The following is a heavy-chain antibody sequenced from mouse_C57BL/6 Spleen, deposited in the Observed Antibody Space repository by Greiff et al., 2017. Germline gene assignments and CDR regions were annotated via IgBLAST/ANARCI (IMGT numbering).Heavy chain of an antibody. Sequence: VHLVESGPGLVAPSQCLSITCTVSGFSLTSYGVSWVRQPPGKGLEWLGVIWGDGSTHYHSALISRRSISKDNSKRQVFLKLNSLQTDDTATYXCAKEGYGSGCAYWGQGTLVTVSA. J-gene: IGHJ3*01. CDR3: AKEGYGSGCAY. CDR2: IWGDGST. D-gene: IGHD1-1*01. V-gene: IGHV2-3*01. CDR1: GFSLTSYG.